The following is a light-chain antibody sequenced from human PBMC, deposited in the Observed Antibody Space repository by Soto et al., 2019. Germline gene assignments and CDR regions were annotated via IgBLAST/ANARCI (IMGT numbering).Light chain of an antibody. Sequence: DIQMTQSPSTVSASVGDRVTITCRASQSITSWLAWYQQKPGKAPNLLIYDASSLQSGVPSRFSGSGSGTKFTLTIASLQPDDFATYYCQQYETFSGTFGPGTKVDIK. CDR3: QQYETFSGT. J-gene: IGKJ1*01. V-gene: IGKV1-5*01. CDR1: QSITSW. CDR2: DAS.